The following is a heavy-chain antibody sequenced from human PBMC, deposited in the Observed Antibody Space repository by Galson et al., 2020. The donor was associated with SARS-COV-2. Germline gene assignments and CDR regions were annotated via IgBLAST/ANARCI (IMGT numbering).Heavy chain of an antibody. CDR3: ASTSSILHWGMEV. CDR1: GYSFTRYS. V-gene: IGHV5-10-1*01. J-gene: IGHJ6*02. CDR2: IDPIDCYT. D-gene: IGHD3-16*01. Sequence: GESPKPPCQGSGYSFTRYSIRWVRQTPGQGLETMGRIDPIDCYTHYSPSFQAHVTIPSDKPIRTAYLPLSSLKASDTGMYYCASTSSILHWGMEVWGQGTRVTVSS.